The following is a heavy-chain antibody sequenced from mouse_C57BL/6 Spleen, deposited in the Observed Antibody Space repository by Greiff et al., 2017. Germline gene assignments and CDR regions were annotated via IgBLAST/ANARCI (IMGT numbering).Heavy chain of an antibody. J-gene: IGHJ3*01. CDR2: ISYDGSN. CDR3: ASPLYYDGGFAC. V-gene: IGHV3-6*01. Sequence: EVHLVESGPGLVKPSQSLSLTCSVTGYSITSGYYWNWIRQFPGNKLGWMGYISYDGSNNYNPSLTNRISITRNTSKNQFFLQLNSVTTEDTATYYCASPLYYDGGFACWGQGVLVTVAA. CDR1: GYSITSGYY. D-gene: IGHD2-4*01.